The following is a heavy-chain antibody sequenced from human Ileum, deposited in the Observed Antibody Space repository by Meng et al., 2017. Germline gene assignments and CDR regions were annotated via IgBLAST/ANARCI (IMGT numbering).Heavy chain of an antibody. V-gene: IGHV1-18*01. CDR3: ARDQIGDYVWDY. Sequence: QVQLVQSGAEVKKPGASVKVSCKASGYTFTSTNYGISWMRQVPGQGREWRGWVSTYNDDTNHVQKFQDRVTMTTDTSTSTVYVELRSLRSDDTAVYYCARDQIGDYVWDYWGQGTLVTVSS. CDR1: GYTFTSTNYG. CDR2: VSTYNDDT. J-gene: IGHJ4*02. D-gene: IGHD4-17*01.